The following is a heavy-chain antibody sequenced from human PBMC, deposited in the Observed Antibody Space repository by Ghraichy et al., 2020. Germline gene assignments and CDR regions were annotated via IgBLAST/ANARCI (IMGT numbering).Heavy chain of an antibody. CDR1: GFTFSSYS. CDR3: ARQYSGYDYVDY. V-gene: IGHV3-21*01. Sequence: GGSLRLSCAASGFTFSSYSMNWVRQAPGKGLEWVSFISSSSSNIYNADSVKGRFTISRDNAKNSLYLQMNSLRAEDTAVYYCARQYSGYDYVDYWGQGTLVTVFS. D-gene: IGHD5-12*01. J-gene: IGHJ4*02. CDR2: ISSSSSNI.